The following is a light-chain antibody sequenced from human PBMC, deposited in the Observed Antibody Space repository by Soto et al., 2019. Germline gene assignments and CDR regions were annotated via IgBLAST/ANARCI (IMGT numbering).Light chain of an antibody. CDR2: AAS. Sequence: DIQMTQAPSSVSASVGDRVTITCRASQSISSYVNWYQHKPGKAPKLLIYAASSLQSGVPSRFSGSGSGTDFTLTISSLQPEDFATYYCQQSYSTPPITFGQGTRLEIK. CDR1: QSISSY. J-gene: IGKJ5*01. V-gene: IGKV1-39*01. CDR3: QQSYSTPPIT.